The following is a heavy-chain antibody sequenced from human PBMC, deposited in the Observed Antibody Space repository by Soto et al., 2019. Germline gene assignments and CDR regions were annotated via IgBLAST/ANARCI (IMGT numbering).Heavy chain of an antibody. CDR3: AKDLDYLGQNWFDP. J-gene: IGHJ5*02. CDR2: ISGSGGST. V-gene: IGHV3-23*01. CDR1: GFTFSSYA. D-gene: IGHD7-27*01. Sequence: PGGSLRLSCAASGFTFSSYAMGWVRQAPGKGLEWVSAISGSGGSTYYADSVKGRFTISRDNSKNTLYLQMNSLRAEDTAVYYCAKDLDYLGQNWFDPWGQGTLVTVSS.